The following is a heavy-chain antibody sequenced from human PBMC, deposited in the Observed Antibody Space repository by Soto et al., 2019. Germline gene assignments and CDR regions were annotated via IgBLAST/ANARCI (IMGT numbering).Heavy chain of an antibody. CDR3: ARGRYGDY. Sequence: QVHLVQSGAEVKKPGASVKVSCKGSGYGFTTYGITSARQAPGQRLEWMAWISAHNGNTNYAQKLQGRVTVTRDTSTSTAYMELRSLRSDDTAVYYCARGRYGDYWGQGALVTVSS. D-gene: IGHD1-1*01. V-gene: IGHV1-18*01. CDR1: GYGFTTYG. CDR2: ISAHNGNT. J-gene: IGHJ4*02.